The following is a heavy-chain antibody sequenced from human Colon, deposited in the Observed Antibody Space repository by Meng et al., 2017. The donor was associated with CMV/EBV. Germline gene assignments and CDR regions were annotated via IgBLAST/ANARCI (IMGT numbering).Heavy chain of an antibody. CDR1: GYTFSDFY. CDR2: INPNSGGT. CDR3: ARLEGGPYCSSTSCYRPSNYYYGMDV. J-gene: IGHJ6*02. Sequence: ASVKVSCKASGYTFSDFYIHWVRQAPGQGLEWMGWINPNSGGTNYAQKFQGRVTMTRDTSISTAYMELSRLGSDDTAVYYCARLEGGPYCSSTSCYRPSNYYYGMDVWGQGTTVTVSS. V-gene: IGHV1-2*02. D-gene: IGHD2-2*01.